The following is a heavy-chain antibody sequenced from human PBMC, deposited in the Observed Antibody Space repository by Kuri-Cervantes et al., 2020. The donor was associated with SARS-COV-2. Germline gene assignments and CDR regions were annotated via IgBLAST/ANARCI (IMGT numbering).Heavy chain of an antibody. Sequence: SXTXXLTXTVSNGSISDYYWSWIRQPPARGLEWLGYIYYSGVSHYNPSLKSRVTMSVDTSKNQFSLKLISVTAADTAVYYCARDWVGTRPNFDYWGQGTLVTVSS. CDR1: NGSISDYY. V-gene: IGHV4-59*12. J-gene: IGHJ4*02. CDR3: ARDWVGTRPNFDY. CDR2: IYYSGVS. D-gene: IGHD2-21*02.